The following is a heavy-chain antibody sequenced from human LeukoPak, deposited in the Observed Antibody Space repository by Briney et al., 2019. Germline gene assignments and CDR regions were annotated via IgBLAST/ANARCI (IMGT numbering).Heavy chain of an antibody. CDR1: GFTVSSNY. CDR2: IYSGGST. Sequence: PGGSLRLSCAASGFTVSSNYMNWVRQAPGKGLEWVSVIYSGGSTYYAASVKGRFTISRENSKNTLYLQMNSLRAEDTAVYYCAREAVTRNYFDYWGQGTLVTVSS. V-gene: IGHV3-53*01. CDR3: AREAVTRNYFDY. D-gene: IGHD4-17*01. J-gene: IGHJ4*02.